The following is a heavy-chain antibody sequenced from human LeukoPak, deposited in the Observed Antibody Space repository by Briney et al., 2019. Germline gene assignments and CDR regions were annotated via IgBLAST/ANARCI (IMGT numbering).Heavy chain of an antibody. V-gene: IGHV1-8*01. J-gene: IGHJ4*02. D-gene: IGHD5-12*01. CDR1: GYTFTSYD. CDR2: MNPNSSNT. CDR3: ARLPSRGYSGYDWDWEGDY. Sequence: ASVKVSCKASGYTFTSYDINWVRQATGQGLEWMGWMNPNSSNTGYAQKFQGRVTMTRNTSISTAYMELSSLRSEDTAVYYCARLPSRGYSGYDWDWEGDYWGQGTLVTVSS.